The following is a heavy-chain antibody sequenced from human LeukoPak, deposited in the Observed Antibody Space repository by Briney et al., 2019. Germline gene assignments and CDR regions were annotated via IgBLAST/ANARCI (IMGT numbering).Heavy chain of an antibody. CDR3: ARDTRKYDSSGYYYVRLDY. CDR2: ISSSSSYI. CDR1: GFTFSGYS. V-gene: IGHV3-21*01. D-gene: IGHD3-22*01. Sequence: GGSLRLSCAASGFTFSGYSMNWVRQAPGKGLEWVSSISSSSSYIYYADSVKGRFTISRDNAKNSLYLQMNSLRAEDTAVYYCARDTRKYDSSGYYYVRLDYWGQGTLVTVSS. J-gene: IGHJ4*02.